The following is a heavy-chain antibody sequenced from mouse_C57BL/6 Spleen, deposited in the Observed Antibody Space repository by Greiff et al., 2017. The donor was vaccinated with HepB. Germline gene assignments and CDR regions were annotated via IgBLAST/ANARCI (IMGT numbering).Heavy chain of an antibody. CDR2: IYPGDGDT. CDR3: ATYYGSSPGFAY. V-gene: IGHV1-82*01. CDR1: GYAFSSSW. J-gene: IGHJ3*01. D-gene: IGHD1-1*01. Sequence: QVQLKQSGPELVKPGASVKISCKASGYAFSSSWMNWVKQRPGKGLEWIGRIYPGDGDTNYNGKFKGKATLTADKSSSTAYMQLSSLTSEDSAVYFCATYYGSSPGFAYWGQGTLVTVSA.